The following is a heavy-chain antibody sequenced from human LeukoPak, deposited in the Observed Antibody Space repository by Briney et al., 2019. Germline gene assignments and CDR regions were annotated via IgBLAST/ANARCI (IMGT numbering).Heavy chain of an antibody. Sequence: SETLSLTCAVYGGSFSGYYWSWIRQPPGKGLEWIGEINHSGSTNYNPSLKSRVTISVDTSKNQFSLKLSSVTAADTAVYYCSRGGRAALAAAYNYWRQGTLVTVPS. CDR3: SRGGRAALAAAYNY. D-gene: IGHD6-13*01. J-gene: IGHJ4*02. V-gene: IGHV4-34*01. CDR2: INHSGST. CDR1: GGSFSGYY.